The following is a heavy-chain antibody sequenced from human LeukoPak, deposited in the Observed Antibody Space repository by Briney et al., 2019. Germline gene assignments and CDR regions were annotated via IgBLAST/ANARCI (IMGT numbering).Heavy chain of an antibody. J-gene: IGHJ6*04. CDR2: IYYSGST. CDR1: GGSVSSGSYY. V-gene: IGHV4-61*01. CDR3: ARERVYGSGSYSDYYGMDV. D-gene: IGHD3-10*01. Sequence: SETLSLTCTVSGGSVSSGSYYWSWIRQPPGKGLEWIGYIYYSGSTNYNPSLKSRVTISVDTSKNQFSLKLRSVTAADTAVYYCARERVYGSGSYSDYYGMDVWGKGTTVTVSS.